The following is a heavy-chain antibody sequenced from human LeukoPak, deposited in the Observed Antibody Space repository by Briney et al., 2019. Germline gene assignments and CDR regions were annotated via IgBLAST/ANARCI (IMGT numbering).Heavy chain of an antibody. CDR3: AGDRSSIAAAGSYGMDV. J-gene: IGHJ6*02. CDR2: INPNSGGT. V-gene: IGHV1-2*02. CDR1: GYTFTGYY. Sequence: ASVKVSCKASGYTFTGYYMHWVRQAPGQGLEWMGWINPNSGGTNYAQKFQGRVTMTRDTSISTAYMEPSRLRSDGTAVYYCAGDRSSIAAAGSYGMDVWGQGTTVTVSS. D-gene: IGHD6-13*01.